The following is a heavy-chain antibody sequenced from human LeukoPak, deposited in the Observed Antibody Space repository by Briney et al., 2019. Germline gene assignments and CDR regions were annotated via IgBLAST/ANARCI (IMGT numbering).Heavy chain of an antibody. Sequence: SETLSLTCTVSGGSISSGGYYWSWIRQHPGKGLEWIGYIYYSGSTYYNPSLKSRVTISVDTSKNQFSLKLSSVTAADTAVYYCARGLSGGSCYPNWGQGTLVTASS. D-gene: IGHD2-15*01. CDR3: ARGLSGGSCYPN. CDR1: GGSISSGGYY. V-gene: IGHV4-31*03. J-gene: IGHJ4*02. CDR2: IYYSGST.